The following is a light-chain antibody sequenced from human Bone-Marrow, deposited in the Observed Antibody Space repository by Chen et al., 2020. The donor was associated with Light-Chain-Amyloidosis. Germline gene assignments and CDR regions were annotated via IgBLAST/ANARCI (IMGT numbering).Light chain of an antibody. CDR1: QTISSNY. V-gene: IGKV3-20*01. CDR3: QQYGTSPLT. CDR2: GSS. J-gene: IGKJ4*01. Sequence: EIVLTQSPGTLSLSPGEGSNLSCRASQTISSNYLNWYQQKFGQAPRLLIYGSSSRATGIPARFTGSGSGTDFTLTINRLEPEDFAMYYCQQYGTSPLTFGGGTKVEIK.